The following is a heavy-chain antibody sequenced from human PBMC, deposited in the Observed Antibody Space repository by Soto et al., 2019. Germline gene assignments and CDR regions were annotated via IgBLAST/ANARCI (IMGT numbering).Heavy chain of an antibody. CDR3: ARDSPRSGLLGTNY. CDR1: GFTFTRYG. J-gene: IGHJ4*02. V-gene: IGHV1-18*01. Sequence: QVQLVQSGAEVKKPGASVKVSCKASGFTFTRYGISWVRQAPGQGLEWMVWISAFNGDTTYAQRLQGRVSMTPDTSTDTAHMELRSMRSADTAVYYCARDSPRSGLLGTNYWGQGTLVSVSS. D-gene: IGHD7-27*01. CDR2: ISAFNGDT.